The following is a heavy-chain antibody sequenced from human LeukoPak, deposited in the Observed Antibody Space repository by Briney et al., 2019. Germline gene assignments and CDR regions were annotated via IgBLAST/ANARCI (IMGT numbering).Heavy chain of an antibody. CDR1: GYRFTSYW. J-gene: IGHJ4*01. V-gene: IGHV5-51*01. CDR2: IYPGDSDT. D-gene: IGHD4-23*01. CDR3: ATTRYGGLFDY. Sequence: GGSLKISWKGSGYRFTSYWIGWVRQMPGKGLEWMGSIYPGDSDTRYSPSFQGQVTISADQSISTAYLQWSSLKASDTAMYYCATTRYGGLFDYWGQGTLVTVSS.